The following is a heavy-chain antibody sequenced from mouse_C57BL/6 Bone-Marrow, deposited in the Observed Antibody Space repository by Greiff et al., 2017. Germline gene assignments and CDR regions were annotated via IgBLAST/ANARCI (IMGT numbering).Heavy chain of an antibody. Sequence: QVQLKESGPGLVAPSQRLSITCTVSGFSLTSYAISWVRQPPGKGLEWLGVIWTGGGTNYNSALKSRLSISKDNSKSQVFLKMNSLQTDDTARYYCARNEGFITTPYWYFDVWGTGTTVTVSS. CDR2: IWTGGGT. J-gene: IGHJ1*03. CDR3: ARNEGFITTPYWYFDV. V-gene: IGHV2-9-1*01. CDR1: GFSLTSYA. D-gene: IGHD1-1*01.